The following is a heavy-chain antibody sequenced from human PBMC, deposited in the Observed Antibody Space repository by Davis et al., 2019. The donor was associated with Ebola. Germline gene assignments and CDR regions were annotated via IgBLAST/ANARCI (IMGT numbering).Heavy chain of an antibody. J-gene: IGHJ5*02. V-gene: IGHV1-18*04. CDR1: GYIFSNYG. CDR2: IGPYKENT. Sequence: ASVKVSCKASGYIFSNYGISWVRQAPGQGLEWMGWIGPYKENTYYAQKVQGRVTMTTDTSTSTAYMELRSLRSDDTAVYYCARVPWATLAGWFDPWGQGTLVTVSS. D-gene: IGHD1-26*01. CDR3: ARVPWATLAGWFDP.